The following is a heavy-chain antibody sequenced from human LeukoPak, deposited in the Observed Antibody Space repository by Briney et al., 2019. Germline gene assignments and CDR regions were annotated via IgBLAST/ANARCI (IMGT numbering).Heavy chain of an antibody. J-gene: IGHJ4*02. V-gene: IGHV4-59*02. CDR1: GGSVSSYY. Sequence: PSETLSLTCTVSGGSVSSYYWSWIRQPPGKELEWIGYIYYSGSTNYNPSLKRRVTISVDTSKNQFSLNLSSVTAADTAVYYCARDRGGDHCFDYWGQGTLVTVSS. D-gene: IGHD2-21*02. CDR2: IYYSGST. CDR3: ARDRGGDHCFDY.